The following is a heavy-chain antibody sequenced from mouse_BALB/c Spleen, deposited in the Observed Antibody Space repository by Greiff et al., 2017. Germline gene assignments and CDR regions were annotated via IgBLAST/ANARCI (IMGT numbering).Heavy chain of an antibody. CDR2: IWSGAST. J-gene: IGHJ2*01. CDR3: ARGGFDY. V-gene: IGHV2-2*02. Sequence: VQVVESGPGLVQPSQCLSITCTVSGFSLTSYGVYWVRQSPGTGLEWLGVIWSGASTDSNAAFISILSISKDNSKSQVFFKMNSLKANDTAIYYCARGGFDYWGQGTTLTVSS. CDR1: GFSLTSYG.